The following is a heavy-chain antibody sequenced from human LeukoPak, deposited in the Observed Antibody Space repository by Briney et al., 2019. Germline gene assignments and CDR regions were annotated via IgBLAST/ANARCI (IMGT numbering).Heavy chain of an antibody. CDR3: ARVGTYGSGSYLSWLDY. CDR1: GGSISSGSYY. CDR2: IYYSGST. V-gene: IGHV4-61*01. D-gene: IGHD3-10*01. Sequence: SETLSLTCTVSGGSISSGSYYWSWIRQPPGKGLEWIGYIYYSGSTNYNPSLKSRVTISVDTSKNQFSLKLSSVTAADTAVYYCARVGTYGSGSYLSWLDYWGQGTLVTVSS. J-gene: IGHJ4*02.